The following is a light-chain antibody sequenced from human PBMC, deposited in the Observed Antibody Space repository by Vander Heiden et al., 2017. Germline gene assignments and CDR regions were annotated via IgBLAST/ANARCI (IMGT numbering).Light chain of an antibody. CDR2: WAS. CDR1: KSVLYSSNNKSY. J-gene: IGKJ5*01. Sequence: DIVTPQSPASLAVSLGERALIHCESSKSVLYSSNNKSYLAWYQQKPGQPPKLLSYWASTRESGVPDRFSGSGSGTDFTLTISSLQAEDVAVYYCQQYYSTPITFGQGTRLEIK. CDR3: QQYYSTPIT. V-gene: IGKV4-1*01.